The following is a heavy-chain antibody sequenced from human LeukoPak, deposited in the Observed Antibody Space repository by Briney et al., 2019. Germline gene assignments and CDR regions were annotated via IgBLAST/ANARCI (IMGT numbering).Heavy chain of an antibody. CDR2: ISTSGTT. Sequence: SETLSLTCTVSGDSISSYYWSWIRQPAGKGLEWIGRISTSGTTNYIPSLKSRVTMSVDTSKNQFSLKLSSVTAADTAVYFCARGRGTYYYYYYMDVWGKGTTVTVSS. CDR3: ARGRGTYYYYYYMDV. D-gene: IGHD1-1*01. V-gene: IGHV4-4*07. J-gene: IGHJ6*03. CDR1: GDSISSYY.